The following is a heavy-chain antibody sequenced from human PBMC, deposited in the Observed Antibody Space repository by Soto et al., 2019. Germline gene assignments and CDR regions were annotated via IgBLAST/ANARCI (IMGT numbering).Heavy chain of an antibody. V-gene: IGHV1-69*01. J-gene: IGHJ5*02. Sequence: QVQLVQSGAEVKKPGSSVKVSCKASGGTFSSYAISWVRQAPGQGLEWMGGIIPIFGTANYAQKFQGRVTITADESTSTAYMELSSLRSEDTAVYYCASSGYDILTGYYSGFDPWGQGPLVTVSS. CDR1: GGTFSSYA. CDR2: IIPIFGTA. CDR3: ASSGYDILTGYYSGFDP. D-gene: IGHD3-9*01.